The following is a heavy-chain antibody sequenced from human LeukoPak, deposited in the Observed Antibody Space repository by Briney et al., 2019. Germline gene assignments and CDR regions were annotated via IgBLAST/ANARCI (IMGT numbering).Heavy chain of an antibody. CDR1: GYTFTGYY. CDR2: INPNSGDT. V-gene: IGHV1-2*02. CDR3: ARDHYYDSSGYYGGY. Sequence: ASVKVSCKASGYTFTGYYMHWVRQAPGQGFEWMGWINPNSGDTNYAQKFQGRVTITADKSTSTAYMELSSLRSEDTAVYYCARDHYYDSSGYYGGYWGQGTLVTVSS. D-gene: IGHD3-22*01. J-gene: IGHJ4*02.